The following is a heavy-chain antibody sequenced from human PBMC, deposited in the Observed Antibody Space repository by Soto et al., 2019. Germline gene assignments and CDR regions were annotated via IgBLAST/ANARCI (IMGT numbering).Heavy chain of an antibody. J-gene: IGHJ4*02. V-gene: IGHV1-18*01. Sequence: QVQLVQSGAEVKKPGASVKVSCKASGYTFTSYGISWVRQAPGQGLEWMGWISAYNGNTNYAQKLQGRVTMTTDTSTSTAYMELRRLRADDTAVYYCATERNYYDSSGYYALFDYWGQGTLVTVSS. D-gene: IGHD3-22*01. CDR2: ISAYNGNT. CDR3: ATERNYYDSSGYYALFDY. CDR1: GYTFTSYG.